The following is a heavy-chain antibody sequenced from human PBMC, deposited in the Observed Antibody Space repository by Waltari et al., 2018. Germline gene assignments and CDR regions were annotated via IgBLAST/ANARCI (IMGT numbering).Heavy chain of an antibody. V-gene: IGHV4-39*07. Sequence: LQLQESGPGLMKTSETLSLTCTVSGDSLSRSHYYWVWIRQPPGKGLEWIGSIYYSGNTYYNPSRKSRATVAVDTSKNQFSLNLISVTAADTAIYFCARDFTVRYFDWLSQGDLYYFDNWGQGTLVTVSP. CDR1: GDSLSRSHYY. D-gene: IGHD3-9*01. CDR2: IYYSGNT. J-gene: IGHJ4*02. CDR3: ARDFTVRYFDWLSQGDLYYFDN.